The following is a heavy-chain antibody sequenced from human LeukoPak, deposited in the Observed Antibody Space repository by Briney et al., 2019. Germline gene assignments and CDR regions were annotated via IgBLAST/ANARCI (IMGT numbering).Heavy chain of an antibody. CDR2: ISGDGGST. CDR1: GFTFDDYA. V-gene: IGHV3-43*02. Sequence: GGSLRLSCAASGFTFDDYAMHWGRQAPGKGLEWVSLISGDGGSTYYADSVKGRFTISRDNSKNSLYLQMNSLRTEDTALYYCARPAAAGLDYWGQGTLVTVSS. J-gene: IGHJ4*02. CDR3: ARPAAAGLDY. D-gene: IGHD6-13*01.